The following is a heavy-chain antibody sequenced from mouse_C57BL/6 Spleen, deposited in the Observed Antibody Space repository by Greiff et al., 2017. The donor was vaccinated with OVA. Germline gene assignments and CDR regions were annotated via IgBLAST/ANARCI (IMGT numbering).Heavy chain of an antibody. CDR3: ARGGDGYYGDY. V-gene: IGHV1-81*01. Sequence: QVQLKESGAELARPGASVKLSCKASGYTFTSYGISWVKQRTGQGLEWIGEIYPRSGNTYYNEKFKGKATLTADKSSSTAYMELRSLTSEDSAVYFCARGGDGYYGDYWGQGTTLTVSS. J-gene: IGHJ2*01. D-gene: IGHD2-3*01. CDR1: GYTFTSYG. CDR2: IYPRSGNT.